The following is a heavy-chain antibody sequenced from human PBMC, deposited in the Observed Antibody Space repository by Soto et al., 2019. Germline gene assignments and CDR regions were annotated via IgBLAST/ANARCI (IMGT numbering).Heavy chain of an antibody. CDR3: AREGSYKNYYYYGMDV. CDR1: GDSISSYY. Sequence: SETLSLTCTVSGDSISSYYWGWIRQPPGKGLEWIGYIYYSGSTNYNPSLKSRVTISVDTSNNQFSLKLSSVTAADTAVYYCAREGSYKNYYYYGMDVWGQGTTVTVSS. D-gene: IGHD2-15*01. V-gene: IGHV4-59*01. J-gene: IGHJ6*02. CDR2: IYYSGST.